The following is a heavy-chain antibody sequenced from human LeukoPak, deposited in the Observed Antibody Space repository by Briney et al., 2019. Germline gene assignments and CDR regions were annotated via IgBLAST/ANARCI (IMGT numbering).Heavy chain of an antibody. V-gene: IGHV4-4*07. CDR1: GGSICSYY. J-gene: IGHJ4*02. Sequence: SETLSLTCTVSGGSICSYYWSWIRQPAGEGLEWIGRIYTSGSTNYNPSLKSRVTMSVDTSKNQFSLKLSSVTAADTAVYYCARGGIIVGVDYWGLGTLVTVSS. CDR3: ARGGIIVGVDY. D-gene: IGHD1-26*01. CDR2: IYTSGST.